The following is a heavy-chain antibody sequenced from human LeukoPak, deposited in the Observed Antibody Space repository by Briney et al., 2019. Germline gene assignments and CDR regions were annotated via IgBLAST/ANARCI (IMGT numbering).Heavy chain of an antibody. CDR3: AKDETLMTTVTYYFDY. J-gene: IGHJ4*02. CDR1: GFTFSSYG. D-gene: IGHD4-11*01. Sequence: PGGPLRLSCAASGFTFSSYGMHWVRQAPGKGLEWVAFIRYDGSNKYYADSVKGRFTISRDNSKNTLYLQMNSLRAEDTAVYYCAKDETLMTTVTYYFDYWGQGTLVTVSS. CDR2: IRYDGSNK. V-gene: IGHV3-30*02.